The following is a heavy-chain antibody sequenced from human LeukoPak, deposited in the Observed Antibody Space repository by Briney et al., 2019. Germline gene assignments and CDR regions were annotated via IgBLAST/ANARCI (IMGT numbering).Heavy chain of an antibody. D-gene: IGHD1-14*01. V-gene: IGHV3-23*01. J-gene: IGHJ4*02. CDR3: ARTVEDTTFFNY. Sequence: GGSLRLSCAASGFTFSSYAMNWVRQAPGKGLEWVSAISGSGGTTYYADSVRGWFTISRDNSKNTLYLQMNSLRAEDTAVYYCARTVEDTTFFNYWGQGTLVTVSS. CDR2: ISGSGGTT. CDR1: GFTFSSYA.